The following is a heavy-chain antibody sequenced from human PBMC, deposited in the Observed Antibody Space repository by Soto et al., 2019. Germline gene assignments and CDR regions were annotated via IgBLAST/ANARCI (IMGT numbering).Heavy chain of an antibody. J-gene: IGHJ6*02. CDR3: ARHGGYYDFWSGYTYYYYGMDV. CDR2: IYYSGST. CDR1: GGSISSSSYY. V-gene: IGHV4-39*01. Sequence: SETLSLTCTVSGGSISSSSYYWGWIRQPPGKGLEWIGSIYYSGSTYYNPSLKSRVTISVDTSKNQFSLKLSSVTAADTAVYYCARHGGYYDFWSGYTYYYYGMDVWGQGTTVTVSS. D-gene: IGHD3-3*01.